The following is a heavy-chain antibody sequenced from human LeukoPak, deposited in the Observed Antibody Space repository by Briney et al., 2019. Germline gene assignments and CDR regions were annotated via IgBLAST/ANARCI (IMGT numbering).Heavy chain of an antibody. V-gene: IGHV3-23*01. CDR1: GFTFDDYA. Sequence: PGRSLRLSCAASGFTFDDYAMHWVRQAPGKGLEWVSGISASGSSTYYADSVKGRFTISRDNSKNTMYFQMNSLRAEDTAVYYCAKDHPTYDYDTSGTFDYWGQGTLVTVSS. D-gene: IGHD3-22*01. J-gene: IGHJ4*02. CDR3: AKDHPTYDYDTSGTFDY. CDR2: ISASGSST.